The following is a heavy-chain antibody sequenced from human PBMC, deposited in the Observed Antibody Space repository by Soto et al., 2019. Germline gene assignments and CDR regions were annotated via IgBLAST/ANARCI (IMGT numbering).Heavy chain of an antibody. CDR1: GGSFSGYY. CDR3: ARGMSGKYSSSWHNWFDP. CDR2: INHSGST. V-gene: IGHV4-34*01. Sequence: SEPLSLTCAVYGGSFSGYYWSWIRQPPGKGLEWIGEINHSGSTNYNPSLKSRVTISVDTSKNQFSLKLSSVTAADTAVYYCARGMSGKYSSSWHNWFDPWGQGTLVTVSS. J-gene: IGHJ5*02. D-gene: IGHD6-13*01.